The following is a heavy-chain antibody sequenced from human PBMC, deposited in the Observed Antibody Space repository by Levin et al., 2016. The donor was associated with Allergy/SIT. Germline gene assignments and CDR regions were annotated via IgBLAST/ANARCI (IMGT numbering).Heavy chain of an antibody. CDR3: ATYDLSYKYFDP. V-gene: IGHV4-34*01. D-gene: IGHD5-24*01. CDR1: GGPLSGHY. J-gene: IGHJ5*02. CDR2: VNHRGYT. Sequence: SETLSLTCAVYGGPLSGHYWAWIRQSPGKGLEWIGEVNHRGYTSYSPSLKNRLIISVDTSKNHFSLKLTSVTAADTAMYYCATYDLSYKYFDPWGQGTLVTVSS.